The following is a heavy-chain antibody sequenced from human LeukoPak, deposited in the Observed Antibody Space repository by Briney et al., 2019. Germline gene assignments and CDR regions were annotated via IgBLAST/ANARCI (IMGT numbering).Heavy chain of an antibody. D-gene: IGHD3-3*01. J-gene: IGHJ5*02. CDR2: IGGSGGGT. CDR3: AKDQHDFWSGNPLT. V-gene: IGHV3-23*01. Sequence: PGGSLRLSCAASGFTFVNSAMTWVRQAPGKGLEWVSAIGGSGGGTYYADSVRGRFTISRDNSKNTLYLQMTILRADDTAIYYCAKDQHDFWSGNPLTWGQGTLVAVSS. CDR1: GFTFVNSA.